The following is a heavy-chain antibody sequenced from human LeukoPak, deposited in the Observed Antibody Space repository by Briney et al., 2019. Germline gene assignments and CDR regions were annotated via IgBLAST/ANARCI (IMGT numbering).Heavy chain of an antibody. D-gene: IGHD4-17*01. CDR1: GFTFSKYG. V-gene: IGHV3-23*01. J-gene: IGHJ4*02. CDR3: AKSGEAMTTVTTFDY. Sequence: GGSLRLSCAVSGFTFSKYGMHWVRQAPGKGLEWVSSISGSGGSTYYADSVKGRFTISRDNSKNTLYLQMNSLRAEDTAVYYCAKSGEAMTTVTTFDYWGQGTLVTVSS. CDR2: ISGSGGST.